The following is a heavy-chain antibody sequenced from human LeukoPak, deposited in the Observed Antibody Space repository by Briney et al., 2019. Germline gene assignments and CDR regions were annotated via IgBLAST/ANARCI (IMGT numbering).Heavy chain of an antibody. CDR1: GFTFTSSA. CDR3: AADLTAAGTGDGY. J-gene: IGHJ4*02. V-gene: IGHV1-58*01. D-gene: IGHD6-13*01. CDR2: IVVGSGNT. Sequence: SVKVSCKASGFTFTSSAVQWVRQARGQRLEWIGWIVVGSGNTNYAQKFHERVTITRDMYTSTGYMELSSLRSEDTAVYYCAADLTAAGTGDGYWGQGTLVTVSS.